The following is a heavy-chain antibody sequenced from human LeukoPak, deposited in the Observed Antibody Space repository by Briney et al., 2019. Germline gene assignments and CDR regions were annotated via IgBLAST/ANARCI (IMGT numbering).Heavy chain of an antibody. CDR3: ARERIAVAGGEYCYYYGMDV. D-gene: IGHD6-19*01. Sequence: GASVKVSCKASGYTFTGYYMHWVRQAPGQGLEWMGWINPNSGGTNYAQKFQGWVTMTRDTSISTAYMELSRLRSDDTAVYYCARERIAVAGGEYCYYYGMDVWGQGTTVTVSS. J-gene: IGHJ6*02. V-gene: IGHV1-2*04. CDR2: INPNSGGT. CDR1: GYTFTGYY.